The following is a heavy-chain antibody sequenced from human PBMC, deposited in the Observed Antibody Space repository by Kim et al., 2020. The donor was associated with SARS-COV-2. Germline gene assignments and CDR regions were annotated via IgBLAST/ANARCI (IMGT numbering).Heavy chain of an antibody. CDR3: ARAVEYYYDSSGYSS. Sequence: SVKGRFTISRDNAKNSLYLQMNSLRDEDTAVYYCARAVEYYYDSSGYSSWGQGTLVTVSS. J-gene: IGHJ4*02. D-gene: IGHD3-22*01. V-gene: IGHV3-48*02.